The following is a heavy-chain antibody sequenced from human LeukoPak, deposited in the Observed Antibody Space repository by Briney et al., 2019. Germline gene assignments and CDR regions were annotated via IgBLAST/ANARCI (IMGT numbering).Heavy chain of an antibody. V-gene: IGHV3-11*01. Sequence: GGSLRLSCAASGFTFSDYYMSWSRQAPGKGLEWVSYISSSGSTIYYADSVKGRFTISRDNAKNSLYLQMNSLRAEDTAVYYCARTVEMATIDVWGQGTMVTVSS. D-gene: IGHD5-24*01. J-gene: IGHJ3*01. CDR2: ISSSGSTI. CDR3: ARTVEMATIDV. CDR1: GFTFSDYY.